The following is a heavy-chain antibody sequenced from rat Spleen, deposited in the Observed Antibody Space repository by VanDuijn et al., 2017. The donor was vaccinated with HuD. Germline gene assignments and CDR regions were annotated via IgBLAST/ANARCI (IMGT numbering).Heavy chain of an antibody. D-gene: IGHD1-4*01. J-gene: IGHJ3*01. V-gene: IGHV2-13*01. CDR1: GFSLSNYG. CDR3: ARESPRVPPY. CDR2: IWGNGNT. Sequence: QVQLKESGPGLVKPSLTLSLTCTVSGFSLSNYGVIWVRQPPGKGLEWMGVIWGNGNTNYNSALKSRLSISRDTSKSQVFLKMNSLQTEDTATYYCARESPRVPPYWGQGTLVTVSS.